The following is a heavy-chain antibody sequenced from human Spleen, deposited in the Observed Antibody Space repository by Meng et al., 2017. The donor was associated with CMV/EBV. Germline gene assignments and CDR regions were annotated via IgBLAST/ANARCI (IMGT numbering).Heavy chain of an antibody. V-gene: IGHV3-23*03. CDR3: AKGLFLRSVYYDMDV. J-gene: IGHJ6*02. Sequence: GESLKISCAASGFSVSNNYMSWVRQAPGKGLEWASIIYSDESGRGTYYGDSVKGRFTISRDDSKNTLYLQMNSLRAEDTAVYYCAKGLFLRSVYYDMDVWGQGTTVTVSS. CDR1: GFSVSNNY. D-gene: IGHD3-3*01. CDR2: IYSDESGRGT.